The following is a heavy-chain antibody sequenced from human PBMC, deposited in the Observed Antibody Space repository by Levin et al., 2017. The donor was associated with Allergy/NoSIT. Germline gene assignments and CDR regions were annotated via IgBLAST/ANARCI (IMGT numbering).Heavy chain of an antibody. V-gene: IGHV4-34*01. J-gene: IGHJ4*02. CDR3: VAPSRAVYGTVPH. Sequence: SQTLSLTCAVYGGSFSGYYWSWIRQPPGKGLEWIGEINHSGSTNYNPSLKSRVTISVDTSKNQFSLKLSSVTAADTAVYYCVAPSRAVYGTVPHWGQGTLVTVSS. CDR1: GGSFSGYY. D-gene: IGHD4-17*01. CDR2: INHSGST.